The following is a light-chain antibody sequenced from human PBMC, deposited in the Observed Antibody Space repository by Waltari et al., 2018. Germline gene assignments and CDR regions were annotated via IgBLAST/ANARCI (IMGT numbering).Light chain of an antibody. CDR1: SRDPGTYNF. V-gene: IGLV2-23*01. J-gene: IGLJ2*01. CDR3: CSYADSNVV. Sequence: QSAPTQPSSVSWVPGQSSTIPLPGTSRDPGTYNFFSWYQHRPGKAPKLMIYEDTQRPSGVSDRFSGSKSGNTASLRISGLQAEDEADYYCCSYADSNVVFGGGTKLTV. CDR2: EDT.